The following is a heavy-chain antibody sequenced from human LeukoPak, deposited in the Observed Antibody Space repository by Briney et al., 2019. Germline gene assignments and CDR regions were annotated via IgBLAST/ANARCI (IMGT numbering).Heavy chain of an antibody. CDR1: GFSFSSYA. Sequence: GESLKISCAASGFSFSSYAMSWVRQAPGKGLEWVSSISSSSSYIYYADSVKGRFTISRDNAKNSLCLQMNCLRAEDTAVYYCARDKRFLEWLFQAIDYWGQGTLVTVSS. CDR2: ISSSSSYI. J-gene: IGHJ4*02. D-gene: IGHD3-3*01. CDR3: ARDKRFLEWLFQAIDY. V-gene: IGHV3-21*01.